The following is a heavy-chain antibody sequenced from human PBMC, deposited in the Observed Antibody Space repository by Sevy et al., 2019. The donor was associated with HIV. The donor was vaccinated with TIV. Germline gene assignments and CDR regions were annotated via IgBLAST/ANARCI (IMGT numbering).Heavy chain of an antibody. CDR3: ARETDNSARWLDP. J-gene: IGHJ5*02. D-gene: IGHD4-4*01. CDR2: IWHDGSNK. V-gene: IGHV3-30*02. CDR1: GFSFNFHG. Sequence: GGSLRLSCAAAGFSFNFHGMHWVRQVPGKGLEWVAFIWHDGSNKYMAGSVKGRFTISRDNSNNTLFLQMNSLTVEDTAVYYCARETDNSARWLDPWGQGTLVTVSS.